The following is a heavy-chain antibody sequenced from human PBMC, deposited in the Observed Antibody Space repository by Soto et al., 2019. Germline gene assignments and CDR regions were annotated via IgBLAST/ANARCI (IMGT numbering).Heavy chain of an antibody. D-gene: IGHD1-26*01. J-gene: IGHJ4*02. CDR1: GFGFRGFA. Sequence: GSLRLCCAASGFGFRGFAMNWVRQAPGKGLEWVSAIRATGDTTHYADHVKGRFTISRDNSKNMLHLPMNSLRAEDTAIYYCVKENGIVGANWGRFHYWGQGTLVTVSS. CDR3: VKENGIVGANWGRFHY. CDR2: IRATGDTT. V-gene: IGHV3-23*01.